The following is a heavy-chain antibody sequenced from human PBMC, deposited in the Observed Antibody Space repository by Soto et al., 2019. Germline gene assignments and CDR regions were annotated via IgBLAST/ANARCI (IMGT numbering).Heavy chain of an antibody. J-gene: IGHJ4*02. V-gene: IGHV3-11*01. CDR2: ISSSGSTI. CDR3: ARVLDYYDSSGYYYFDY. CDR1: GFTFSDYY. Sequence: GGSLRLSCAASGFTFSDYYMSWIRQAPGKGLEWVSYISSSGSTIYYADSVKGRFTISRDNAKNSLYLQTNSLRAEDTAVYYCARVLDYYDSSGYYYFDYWGQGTLVTVSS. D-gene: IGHD3-22*01.